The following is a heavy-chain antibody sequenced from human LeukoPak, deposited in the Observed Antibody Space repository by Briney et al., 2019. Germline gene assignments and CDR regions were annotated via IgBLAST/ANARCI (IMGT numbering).Heavy chain of an antibody. CDR2: IYYSGST. J-gene: IGHJ4*02. CDR1: GVSISSRSYY. CDR3: ARSAAGPYYFDY. Sequence: PSETLSLTCTVSGVSISSRSYYWGWIRQPPGKGLEWIGSIYYSGSTYYNPSLKSRVTISVDTSKNQFSLKLSSVTAADTAVYYRARSAAGPYYFDYWGQGTLVTVSS. V-gene: IGHV4-39*01. D-gene: IGHD6-13*01.